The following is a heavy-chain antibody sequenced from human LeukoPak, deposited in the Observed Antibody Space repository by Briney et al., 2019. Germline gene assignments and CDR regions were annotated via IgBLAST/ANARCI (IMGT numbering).Heavy chain of an antibody. J-gene: IGHJ2*01. CDR3: ARESDSSSNWYFDL. Sequence: SVKVSCKASGGTFISYTISWVRQAPGQGLEWMGGIIPIFGTANYAQKFQGRVTITADKSTSTAYMELSSLRSEDTAVYYCARESDSSSNWYFDLWGRGTLVTVSS. CDR1: GGTFISYT. CDR2: IIPIFGTA. D-gene: IGHD6-13*01. V-gene: IGHV1-69*06.